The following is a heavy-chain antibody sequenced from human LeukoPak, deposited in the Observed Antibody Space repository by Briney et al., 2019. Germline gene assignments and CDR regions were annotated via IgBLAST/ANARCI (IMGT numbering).Heavy chain of an antibody. V-gene: IGHV3-23*01. CDR1: GFTFSSYA. D-gene: IGHD1/OR15-1a*01. J-gene: IGHJ4*02. CDR2: VTGTGSST. CDR3: AKGGTADLAYIDY. Sequence: GGSLRLSCAAYGFTFSSYAMSWVRQAPGKGLEWVSIVTGTGSSTNYADSVRGRFTISRDNSKNTLYLQMNSLRAEDTATYYCAKGGTADLAYIDYWGQGALVTVSS.